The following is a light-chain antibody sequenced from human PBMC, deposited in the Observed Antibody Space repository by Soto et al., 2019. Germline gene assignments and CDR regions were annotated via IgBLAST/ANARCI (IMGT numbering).Light chain of an antibody. CDR3: SSYTSSSTGV. V-gene: IGLV2-18*02. CDR2: EVS. Sequence: QSALTQPPSVSGSPEQSVTISCTGTSSDVGSYNRVSWYQQPPGTAPKLMIYEVSNRPSGVPDRFSGSKSGNTASLTISGLQAEEEADYYCSSYTSSSTGVFGTGTKLTVL. J-gene: IGLJ1*01. CDR1: SSDVGSYNR.